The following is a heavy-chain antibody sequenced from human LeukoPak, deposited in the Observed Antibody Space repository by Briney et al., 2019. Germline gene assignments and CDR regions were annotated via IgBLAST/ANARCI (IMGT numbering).Heavy chain of an antibody. V-gene: IGHV3-20*04. CDR1: GFTFEDFG. Sequence: GGSLRLSCAASGFTFEDFGMHWVRQVPGKGLEWVSGINWNGVNTDYVESLKGRFTISRDNAKNSLYLQMNSLRAEDTAVYYCAREGSSWYYFGYWGQGTLVTVSS. CDR2: INWNGVNT. J-gene: IGHJ4*02. D-gene: IGHD6-13*01. CDR3: AREGSSWYYFGY.